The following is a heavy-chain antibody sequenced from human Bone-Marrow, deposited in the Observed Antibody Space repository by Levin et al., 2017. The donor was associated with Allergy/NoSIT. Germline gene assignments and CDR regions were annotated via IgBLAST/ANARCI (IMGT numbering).Heavy chain of an antibody. D-gene: IGHD5-24*01. CDR1: GFTFSNSW. CDR2: IKEDGSEK. V-gene: IGHV3-7*01. CDR3: ARDQFRRATIGARWFDP. J-gene: IGHJ5*02. Sequence: ETLSLTCAASGFTFSNSWMSWVRQATGKGLEWVANIKEDGSEKYYVDSVKGRFTISRDNAKNSLYVQMNSLRAEDTAVYYCARDQFRRATIGARWFDPWGQGTLVTVSS.